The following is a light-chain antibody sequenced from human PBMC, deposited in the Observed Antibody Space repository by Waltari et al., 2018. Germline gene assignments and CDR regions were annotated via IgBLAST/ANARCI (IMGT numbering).Light chain of an antibody. CDR3: QTWGDGTVV. J-gene: IGLJ2*01. Sequence: QLVLTQSPSASASLGALVKLTCTLSSGQSSYAIACHQQQPEKGPRYLMKLNSDGSHNKGDGFPDRFSGSSSGAERYLTISSLQSEDEADYYCQTWGDGTVVFGGGTKLTVL. CDR1: SGQSSYA. V-gene: IGLV4-69*01. CDR2: LNSDGSH.